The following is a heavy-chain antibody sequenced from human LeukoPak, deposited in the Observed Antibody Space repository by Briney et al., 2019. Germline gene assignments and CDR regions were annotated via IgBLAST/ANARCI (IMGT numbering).Heavy chain of an antibody. CDR2: INYSGST. D-gene: IGHD3-9*01. J-gene: IGHJ5*02. CDR3: ARGLRYFDWLGAGP. V-gene: IGHV4-34*01. CDR1: GGSFSGYY. Sequence: SETLSLTCAVYGGSFSGYYWNWIRQPPGKGLEWIGEINYSGSTNYNPSLESRVSISEDSPTKQYSLRLTSVTATDTAVYFCARGLRYFDWLGAGPWGQGTLVTVSS.